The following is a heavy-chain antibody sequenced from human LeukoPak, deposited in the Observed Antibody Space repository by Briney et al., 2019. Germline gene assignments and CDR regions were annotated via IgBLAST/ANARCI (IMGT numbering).Heavy chain of an antibody. V-gene: IGHV3-23*01. D-gene: IGHD2-15*01. Sequence: GGSLRLSRAASGFTFSSYAMSWVRRAPGKGLEWVSAISGSGGSTYYADSVKGRFTISRDNSKNTLYLQMNSLRAEDTAVYYCAKGRYCSGGSCYFSYYYYGMDVWGQGTTVTVSS. CDR3: AKGRYCSGGSCYFSYYYYGMDV. J-gene: IGHJ6*02. CDR1: GFTFSSYA. CDR2: ISGSGGST.